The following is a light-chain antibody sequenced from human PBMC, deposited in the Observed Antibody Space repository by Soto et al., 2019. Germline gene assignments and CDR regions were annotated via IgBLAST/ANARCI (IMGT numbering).Light chain of an antibody. CDR3: QQRSEWPLCT. Sequence: EVILTQSPGTLSLSPGDRATFSCRASQSVSSYLAWYPQKPGQTPRLLISAVSNRATGIPARFSGSGSGTAFTLTISRLEPDDFAACFCQQRSEWPLCTYGQGTKREIK. J-gene: IGKJ2*02. CDR2: AVS. CDR1: QSVSSY. V-gene: IGKV3-11*01.